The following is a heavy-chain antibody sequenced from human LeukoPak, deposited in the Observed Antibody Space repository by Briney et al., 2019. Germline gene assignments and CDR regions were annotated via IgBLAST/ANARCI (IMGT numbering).Heavy chain of an antibody. CDR2: IYYSGST. J-gene: IGHJ4*02. CDR1: GGSISSYY. V-gene: IGHV4-59*12. D-gene: IGHD6-13*01. Sequence: SETLSLTCTVSGGSISSYYWSWIRQPPGKGLEWIGYIYYSGSTNYNPSLKSRVTISVDTSKNLFSLKLSSVTAADTAMYYCARVSSIAAAESFDYWGQGTLVTVSS. CDR3: ARVSSIAAAESFDY.